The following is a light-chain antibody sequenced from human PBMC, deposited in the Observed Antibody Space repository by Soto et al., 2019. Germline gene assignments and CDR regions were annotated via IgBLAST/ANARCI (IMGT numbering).Light chain of an antibody. CDR1: QSVSSSD. CDR2: GAS. V-gene: IGKV3-15*01. Sequence: EIVSTQSPGTLSLSPGERATLSCRASQSVSSSDLAWYHQKPGQAPRLLIYGASTRATGIPARFSGSGSGTEFTLTINSLQSEDFAVYYCQQYNNWPRTFGQGTKVDI. J-gene: IGKJ1*01. CDR3: QQYNNWPRT.